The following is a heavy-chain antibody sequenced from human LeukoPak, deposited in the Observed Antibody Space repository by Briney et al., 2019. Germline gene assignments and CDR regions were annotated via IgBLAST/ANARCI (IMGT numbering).Heavy chain of an antibody. CDR3: ARDILPKRYFDL. CDR1: GFTFSSYA. D-gene: IGHD3-9*01. J-gene: IGHJ2*01. Sequence: TGGSLRLSCAASGFTFSSYAMSWVRQAPGKGLEWVSSISSSSSYIYYADSVKGRFTISRDNAKNSLYLQMNSLRAEDTAVYYCARDILPKRYFDLWGRGTLVTVSS. V-gene: IGHV3-21*06. CDR2: ISSSSSYI.